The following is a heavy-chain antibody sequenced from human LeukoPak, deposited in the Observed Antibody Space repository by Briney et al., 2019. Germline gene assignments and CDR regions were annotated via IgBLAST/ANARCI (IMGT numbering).Heavy chain of an antibody. CDR2: INWNGDST. J-gene: IGHJ6*03. V-gene: IGHV3-20*04. CDR1: GFTFDDYG. CDR3: AREKVTTDNYYYMDV. Sequence: GGSLRLSCAASGFTFDDYGMSWVRQAPGKGLQWVSAINWNGDSTSYADSVKGRFTISRDNAKNSLYLQMNSLRAEDTALYYCAREKVTTDNYYYMDVWGKGTTVTVSS. D-gene: IGHD4-11*01.